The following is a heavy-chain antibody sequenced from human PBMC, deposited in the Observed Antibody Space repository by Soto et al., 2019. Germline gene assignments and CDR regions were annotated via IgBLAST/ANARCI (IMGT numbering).Heavy chain of an antibody. V-gene: IGHV5-51*01. CDR2: IYPGDSDT. D-gene: IGHD4-17*01. Sequence: PGESLKIYCKGSGYSFTSYWIGWVRQMPGKGLEWMGIIYPGDSDTRYSPSFQGQVTISADKSISTAYLQWSSLKASDTAMYYCARQTTVNTFDYYYGMGVCGQGTTVTVSS. CDR3: ARQTTVNTFDYYYGMGV. CDR1: GYSFTSYW. J-gene: IGHJ6*02.